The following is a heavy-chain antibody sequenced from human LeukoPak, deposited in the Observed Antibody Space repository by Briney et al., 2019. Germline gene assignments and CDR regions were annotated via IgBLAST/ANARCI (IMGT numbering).Heavy chain of an antibody. D-gene: IGHD6-13*01. CDR2: INHSGST. J-gene: IGHJ4*02. CDR1: GGSFSGYY. Sequence: SETLSLTCAVYGGSFSGYYWSWIRQPPGKGLEWIGEINHSGSTNYNPSLKSRVTISADTSKNQFSLKLSSVTAADTAVYYCARSWYGPLYDYWGQGTLVTVSS. CDR3: ARSWYGPLYDY. V-gene: IGHV4-34*01.